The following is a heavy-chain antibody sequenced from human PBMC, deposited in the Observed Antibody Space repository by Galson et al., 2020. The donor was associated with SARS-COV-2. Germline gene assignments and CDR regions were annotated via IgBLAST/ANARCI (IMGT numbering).Heavy chain of an antibody. J-gene: IGHJ5*02. D-gene: IGHD3-22*01. V-gene: IGHV3-21*01. Sequence: GGSLRLSCAASGFTFSSYSMNWVRQAPGKGLEWVSSISSSSSYIYYADSVKGRFTISRDNAKNSLYLQMNSLRAEDTAVYYCARDGIVVVSTGWCDPWGQGTLVTVSA. CDR2: ISSSSSYI. CDR3: ARDGIVVVSTGWCDP. CDR1: GFTFSSYS.